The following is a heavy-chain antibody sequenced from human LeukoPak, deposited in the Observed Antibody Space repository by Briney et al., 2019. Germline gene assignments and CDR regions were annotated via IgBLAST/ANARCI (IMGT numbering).Heavy chain of an antibody. Sequence: SETLSLTCTVSGGSLSIADYYWSWIRQPPGRGLEGLEWLGYIYYSGSTYYNPSLTRRITISIDTSKKQFSLKLTSVTAADTAVYYCARSLRGYSFDDWGQGTTVTVSS. D-gene: IGHD2-2*02. CDR2: IYYSGST. CDR3: ARSLRGYSFDD. V-gene: IGHV4-30-4*01. J-gene: IGHJ3*01. CDR1: GGSLSIADYY.